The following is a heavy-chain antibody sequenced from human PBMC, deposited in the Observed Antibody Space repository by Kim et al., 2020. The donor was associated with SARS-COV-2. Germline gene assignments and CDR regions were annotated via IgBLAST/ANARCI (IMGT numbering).Heavy chain of an antibody. CDR1: GFTFSSYS. J-gene: IGHJ6*02. CDR2: ISSSSSYI. CDR3: VKGYCSSTSCYFSYYGMDV. D-gene: IGHD2-2*01. Sequence: GGSLRLSCAASGFTFSSYSMNWVRQAPGKGLEWVSSISSSSSYIYYADSVKGRFTISRDNAKNSLYLQMNSLRAEDTAVYYCVKGYCSSTSCYFSYYGMDVWGQGTTVTVSS. V-gene: IGHV3-21*01.